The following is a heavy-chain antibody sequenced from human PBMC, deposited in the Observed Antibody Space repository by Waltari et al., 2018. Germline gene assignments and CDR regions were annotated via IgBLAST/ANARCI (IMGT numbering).Heavy chain of an antibody. CDR2: IYYSGST. D-gene: IGHD6-13*01. J-gene: IGHJ5*02. CDR1: GGSISSSSYS. CDR3: ARQGGSSSWYWFDP. V-gene: IGHV4-39*01. Sequence: QLQLQESGPGLVKPSETLSLTCTVSGGSISSSSYSWGWIRQPPGKGLEWIGSIYYSGSTYYNPSLKSRVTISVDTSKNQFSLKLSSVTAADTAVYYCARQGGSSSWYWFDPWGQGTLVTVSS.